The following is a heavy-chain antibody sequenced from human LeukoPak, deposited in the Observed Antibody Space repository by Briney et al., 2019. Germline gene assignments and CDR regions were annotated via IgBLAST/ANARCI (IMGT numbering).Heavy chain of an antibody. J-gene: IGHJ4*02. V-gene: IGHV3-21*04. CDR3: ASNCGGDCYFCFDY. D-gene: IGHD2-21*02. Sequence: GGSLRLSCAASGFTFSSYSMNWVRQAPGKGLEWVSSISSSSSYIYYADSVKGRFTISRDNAKNSLYLQMNSLRSEDTAVYYCASNCGGDCYFCFDYWGQGTLVTVSS. CDR1: GFTFSSYS. CDR2: ISSSSSYI.